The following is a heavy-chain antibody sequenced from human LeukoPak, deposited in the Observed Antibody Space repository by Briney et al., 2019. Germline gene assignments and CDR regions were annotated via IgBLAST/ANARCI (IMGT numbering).Heavy chain of an antibody. D-gene: IGHD4-23*01. Sequence: GGSLRLSCAASGFTFSTYGMHWVRQAPGKGLEWVAFIRYDGSNKYYTDSVKGRFTISRDNSKNTLYLQMNSLRAEDTAVYYCANAPYGGKFRFDYWGQGTLVTVSS. CDR1: GFTFSTYG. CDR3: ANAPYGGKFRFDY. CDR2: IRYDGSNK. V-gene: IGHV3-30*02. J-gene: IGHJ4*02.